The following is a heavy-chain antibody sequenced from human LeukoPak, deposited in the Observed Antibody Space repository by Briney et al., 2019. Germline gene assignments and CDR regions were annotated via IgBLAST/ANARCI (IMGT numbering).Heavy chain of an antibody. V-gene: IGHV4/OR15-8*02. Sequence: PSETLSLTCVVSGASVSTNNWWTWVRQAPGKGLEWIGEVYHSGLTNYSPSLKSRVTMSIGKSKNIFSLNLTSVTAADTALYYCARGYCTGGNCYSFGYWGQGTLVTVSS. CDR1: GASVSTNNW. D-gene: IGHD2-8*02. CDR2: VYHSGLT. CDR3: ARGYCTGGNCYSFGY. J-gene: IGHJ4*02.